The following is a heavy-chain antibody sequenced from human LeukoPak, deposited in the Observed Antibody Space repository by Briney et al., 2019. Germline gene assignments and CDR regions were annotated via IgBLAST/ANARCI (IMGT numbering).Heavy chain of an antibody. CDR2: INHSGST. V-gene: IGHV4-34*01. Sequence: NPSETLSLTCAVYGGSFSGYYWSWIRQPPGKGLEWIGEINHSGSTNYNPSLKSRVTISVDKSKNQFSLKLSSVTAADTAVYYCARGQNVFDYWGQGTLVTVSS. J-gene: IGHJ4*02. CDR3: ARGQNVFDY. CDR1: GGSFSGYY.